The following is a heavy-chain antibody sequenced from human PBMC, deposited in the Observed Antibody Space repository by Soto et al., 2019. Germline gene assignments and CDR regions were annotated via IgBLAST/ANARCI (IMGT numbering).Heavy chain of an antibody. J-gene: IGHJ4*02. CDR3: ARGFDYDFWSGGYFDY. V-gene: IGHV1-3*01. CDR1: GYTFTSYA. D-gene: IGHD3-3*01. Sequence: QVPLVQSGAEVKKPGASVKVSCKASGYTFTSYAMHWVRQAPGQRLEWMGWINAGNGNTKYSQKFQGRVTITRDTSASTAYMELSSLRSEDTAVYYCARGFDYDFWSGGYFDYWGQGTLVTVSS. CDR2: INAGNGNT.